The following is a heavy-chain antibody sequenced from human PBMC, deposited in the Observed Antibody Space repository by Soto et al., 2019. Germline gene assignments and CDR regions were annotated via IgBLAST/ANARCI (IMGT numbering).Heavy chain of an antibody. J-gene: IGHJ5*02. CDR3: ASLYCSGRSCYLSA. D-gene: IGHD2-15*01. V-gene: IGHV4-59*01. Sequence: PSETLSLTCTVSGGSISSYHWNWIRQPPGKGLEWIGYIYYSGSTNYDPPLKSRVSMSVDTSKNQFSLKLSSVTAADTAVYYCASLYCSGRSCYLSAWSQGTLVTVSS. CDR1: GGSISSYH. CDR2: IYYSGST.